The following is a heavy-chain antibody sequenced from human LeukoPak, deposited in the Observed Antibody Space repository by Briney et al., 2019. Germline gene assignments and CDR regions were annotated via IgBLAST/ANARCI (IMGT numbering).Heavy chain of an antibody. D-gene: IGHD1-14*01. CDR1: GGTFSSYA. Sequence: GASVKVSCKASGGTFSSYAISWVRQAPGQGLELMGGITPTFGTTNYAQKFQGRVTITADESTSTAYMELSSLRSEDTAVYYCARGPEGWYYYYYMDVWGKGTTVTVSS. CDR3: ARGPEGWYYYYYMDV. V-gene: IGHV1-69*13. J-gene: IGHJ6*03. CDR2: ITPTFGTT.